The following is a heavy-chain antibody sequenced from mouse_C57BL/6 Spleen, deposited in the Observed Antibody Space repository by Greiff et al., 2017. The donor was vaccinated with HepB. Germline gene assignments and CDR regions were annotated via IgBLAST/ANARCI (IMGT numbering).Heavy chain of an antibody. CDR1: GYSITSGYY. J-gene: IGHJ3*01. CDR3: ASLSYYGSPWFAY. V-gene: IGHV3-6*01. D-gene: IGHD1-1*01. Sequence: EVQLQQSGPGLVKPSQSLSLTCSVTGYSITSGYYWNWIRQFPGTKLEWMGYISYDGSNNYNPSLKNRISITRDTSKNQFFLKLNSVTTEDTATYYCASLSYYGSPWFAYWGQGTLVTVSA. CDR2: ISYDGSN.